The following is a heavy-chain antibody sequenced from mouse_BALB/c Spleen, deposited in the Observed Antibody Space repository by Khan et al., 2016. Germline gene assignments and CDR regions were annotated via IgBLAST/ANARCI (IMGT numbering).Heavy chain of an antibody. CDR3: ARYRYYYGSSRYFSG. CDR1: GYTFTNYG. J-gene: IGHJ1*01. V-gene: IGHV9-3-1*01. CDR2: INTYSGES. Sequence: QIQLVQSGPELKKPGKTVKISCKASGYTFTNYGMNWVKQAPGKGLKWMGWINTYSGESTYADDFKGRFAFSSETSANTASLQINNLKNEDTATYFCARYRYYYGSSRYFSGCGAGSTVTSS. D-gene: IGHD1-1*01.